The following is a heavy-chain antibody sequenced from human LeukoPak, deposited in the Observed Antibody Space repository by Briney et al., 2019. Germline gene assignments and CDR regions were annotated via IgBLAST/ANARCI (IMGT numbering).Heavy chain of an antibody. CDR1: GYTFTSYD. CDR3: ARGNPPSNQDV. D-gene: IGHD4-11*01. V-gene: IGHV1-2*02. J-gene: IGHJ6*04. CDR2: INPNSGGT. Sequence: ASVKVSCKASGYTFTSYDINWVRQATGQGLEWMGWINPNSGGTNYAQKFQGRVTMTRDTSISTVYMELSRLRSDDTAVYYCARGNPPSNQDVWGKGTTVIVSS.